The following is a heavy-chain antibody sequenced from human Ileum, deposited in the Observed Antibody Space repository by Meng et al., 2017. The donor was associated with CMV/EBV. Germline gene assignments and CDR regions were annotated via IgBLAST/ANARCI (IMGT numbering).Heavy chain of an antibody. CDR3: AHMYDFWSANYYYYGMDV. V-gene: IGHV2-5*01. CDR2: IYWNDGK. D-gene: IGHD3-3*01. Sequence: SGPTLVKPTQTLTLTCTFSGFSLTTSGVGVGWIRQPPGKALQWLALIYWNDGKRYSPSLKSRLTITKDTSKNQVVLTMTNMDPVDTATYYCAHMYDFWSANYYYYGMDVWGQGTTVTVSS. J-gene: IGHJ6*02. CDR1: GFSLTTSGVG.